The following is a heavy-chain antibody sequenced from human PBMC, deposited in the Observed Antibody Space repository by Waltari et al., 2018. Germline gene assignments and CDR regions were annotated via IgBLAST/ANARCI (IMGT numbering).Heavy chain of an antibody. CDR3: VKDRPDWPIDY. CDR1: GFTFSSFS. CDR2: IGSSGANT. D-gene: IGHD3-9*01. V-gene: IGHV3-23*01. Sequence: EVQLLESGGGLVQPGGSLSLSCTASGFTFSSFSMSWVRQAPGEGLECVSSIGSSGANTYYANSVKGRFTVSRDNSKNTVYLQINSLRAEDTATYYCVKDRPDWPIDYWGQGTLVTVSS. J-gene: IGHJ4*02.